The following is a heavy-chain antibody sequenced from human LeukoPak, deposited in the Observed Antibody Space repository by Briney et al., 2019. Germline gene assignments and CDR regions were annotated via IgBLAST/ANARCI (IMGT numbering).Heavy chain of an antibody. J-gene: IGHJ4*02. CDR2: IYTSGST. CDR3: ARVGLDSSGFIDY. V-gene: IGHV4-61*02. CDR1: GGSISSGSYY. D-gene: IGHD3-22*01. Sequence: SETLSLTCTVSGGSISSGSYYWSWIRQPAGKGLEWIGRIYTSGSTNYNPSLKSRVTISVDTSKNQFSLKLSSVTAADTAVYYCARVGLDSSGFIDYWGQGTLVTVSS.